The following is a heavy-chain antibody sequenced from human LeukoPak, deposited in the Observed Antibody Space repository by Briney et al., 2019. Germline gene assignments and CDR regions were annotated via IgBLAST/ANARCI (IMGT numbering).Heavy chain of an antibody. CDR3: AKVRGTYSSGFFFDS. J-gene: IGHJ4*02. V-gene: IGHV3-9*01. CDR1: GFTFDQFA. CDR2: ISWNSGYI. Sequence: GRSLRLFCETSGFTFDQFAMNWVRQAPGKGLEWLSIISWNSGYIGYADSVKGRFTVSRDNAKNSLYLEMNSLRAEDTAFYYCAKVRGTYSSGFFFDSWGQGALVTVSS. D-gene: IGHD6-19*01.